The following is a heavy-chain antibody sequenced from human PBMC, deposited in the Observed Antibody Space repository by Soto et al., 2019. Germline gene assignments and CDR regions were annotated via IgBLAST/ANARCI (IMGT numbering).Heavy chain of an antibody. V-gene: IGHV4-34*01. Sequence: QVQLQQWGAGLLKPSETLSLTCAVYGGSFSGYYWSWIRQPPGKGLEWIGEINHSGSTNYNPSLKSRVHISVATSKNQFSLKLSSVTAADTAVYYCAGVRRSKGYFQHWGQGTLVTVSS. J-gene: IGHJ1*01. CDR2: INHSGST. CDR1: GGSFSGYY. D-gene: IGHD4-17*01. CDR3: AGVRRSKGYFQH.